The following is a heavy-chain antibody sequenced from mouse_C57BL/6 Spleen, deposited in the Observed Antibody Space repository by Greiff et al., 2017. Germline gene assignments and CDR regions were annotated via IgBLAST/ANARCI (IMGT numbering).Heavy chain of an antibody. V-gene: IGHV5-16*01. CDR2: INYDGSST. Sequence: EVKLVESEGGLVQPGSSMKLSCTASGFTFSDYYMAWVRQVPEKGLEWVANINYDGSSTYYLDSLKSRFIISRDNAKNILYLQMSSLKSEDTATYYCARDGILRYFDVWGTGTTVTVSS. J-gene: IGHJ1*03. D-gene: IGHD1-1*01. CDR1: GFTFSDYY. CDR3: ARDGILRYFDV.